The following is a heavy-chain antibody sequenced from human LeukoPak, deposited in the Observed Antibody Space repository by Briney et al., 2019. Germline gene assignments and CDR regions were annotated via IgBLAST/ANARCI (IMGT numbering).Heavy chain of an antibody. CDR3: ARIRHTYSYDSSGYLGGFDY. Sequence: ASVKVSCKASGYTFISYGIDWVRQAPGQGLEWMGWISAYNGNTNYAQKLQGRVTMTTDTSTTTAYMELSRLRSDDTAVYYCARIRHTYSYDSSGYLGGFDYWGQGTLVTVSS. J-gene: IGHJ4*02. CDR1: GYTFISYG. D-gene: IGHD3-22*01. V-gene: IGHV1-18*01. CDR2: ISAYNGNT.